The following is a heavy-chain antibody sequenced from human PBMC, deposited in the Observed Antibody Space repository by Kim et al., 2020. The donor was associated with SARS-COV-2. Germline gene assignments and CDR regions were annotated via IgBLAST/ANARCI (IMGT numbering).Heavy chain of an antibody. D-gene: IGHD3-9*01. CDR2: ISSSGSTI. CDR1: GFTFSDYY. Sequence: GGSLRLSCAASGFTFSDYYMSWIRQAPGKGLEWVSYISSSGSTIYYADSVKGRFTISGDNAKNSLYLQMNSLRAEDTAVYYCARDQKRYFGQTIRESWFDPWGQGTLVTVSS. J-gene: IGHJ5*02. CDR3: ARDQKRYFGQTIRESWFDP. V-gene: IGHV3-11*01.